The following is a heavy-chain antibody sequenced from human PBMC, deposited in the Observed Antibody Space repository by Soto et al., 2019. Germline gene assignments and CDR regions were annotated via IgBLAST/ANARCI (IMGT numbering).Heavy chain of an antibody. CDR3: AKEGQYGVLSGYFYY. CDR1: GFTFSNSA. Sequence: GSLRLSCAASGFTFSNSAMSWVRQAPGKGLEWVSAISGSGDKTYYADSVQGRFTVSRDNSKNTLYLQMNSLRAEDTAIYFCAKEGQYGVLSGYFYYWGQGTLVTVSS. D-gene: IGHD3-9*01. CDR2: ISGSGDKT. J-gene: IGHJ4*02. V-gene: IGHV3-23*01.